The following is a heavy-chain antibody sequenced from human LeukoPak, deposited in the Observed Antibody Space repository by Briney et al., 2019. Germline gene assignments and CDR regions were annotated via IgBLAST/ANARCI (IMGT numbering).Heavy chain of an antibody. CDR2: ISGGGGST. CDR1: GFTFSSYA. J-gene: IGHJ4*02. D-gene: IGHD6-13*01. Sequence: GESLRLSCAASGFTFSSYAMSWVRQAPGKGLEWVSGISGGGGSTCYADSVRGRFTISRDNSKNTLYLQMNSLRAEDTAVYYCANYSGSSRWFDYWGQGTLVTVSS. CDR3: ANYSGSSRWFDY. V-gene: IGHV3-23*01.